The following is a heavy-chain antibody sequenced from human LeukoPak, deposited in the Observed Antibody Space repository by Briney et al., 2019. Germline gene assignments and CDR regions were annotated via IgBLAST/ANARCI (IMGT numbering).Heavy chain of an antibody. J-gene: IGHJ5*02. CDR1: GYTFTDYY. Sequence: VASVRVSCKTSGYTFTDYYIHWVRQAPGQGLEWMEWINTKTGRTSFARTFQGRVTMTRDPSITTVYMDMAWLTSDDTTIYFCARADFIDAGPYLIAPWGQGTLVTVSS. CDR2: INTKTGRT. CDR3: ARADFIDAGPYLIAP. V-gene: IGHV1-2*02. D-gene: IGHD3-3*01.